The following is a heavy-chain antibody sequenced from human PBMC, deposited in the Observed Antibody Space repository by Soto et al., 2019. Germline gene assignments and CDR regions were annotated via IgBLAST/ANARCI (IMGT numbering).Heavy chain of an antibody. CDR2: ISYDGSHK. CDR1: GFTFSSFA. V-gene: IGHV3-30-3*01. Sequence: QLQLVECGGGVVQPGRSLRLSCAASGFTFSSFAMHWVRQAPGKGLEWVSAISYDGSHKYYADSVKGRFTISRDNSKNTLYLQMNSLRPEDRAVYYCARDRRQQLVPLDYWGQGTLVTVSS. D-gene: IGHD6-13*01. J-gene: IGHJ4*02. CDR3: ARDRRQQLVPLDY.